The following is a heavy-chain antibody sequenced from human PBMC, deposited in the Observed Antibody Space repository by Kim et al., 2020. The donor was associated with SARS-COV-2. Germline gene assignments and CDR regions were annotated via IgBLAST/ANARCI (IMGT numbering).Heavy chain of an antibody. CDR1: GFTFDSYT. CDR2: ISRSSGNI. V-gene: IGHV3-21*01. CDR3: ARDIAAAGWGAFDI. D-gene: IGHD6-25*01. Sequence: GGSLRLSCAASGFTFDSYTMNWVRQAPGKGLEWVSSISRSSGNIYYADSVKGRFTISRDNAKSSLYLQMNSLRAEDTAVYYCARDIAAAGWGAFDIWGRG. J-gene: IGHJ3*02.